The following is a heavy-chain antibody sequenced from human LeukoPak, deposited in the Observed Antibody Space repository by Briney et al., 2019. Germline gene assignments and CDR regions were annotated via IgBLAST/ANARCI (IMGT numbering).Heavy chain of an antibody. CDR2: IYHSGST. CDR3: ARGGAMVRGVIQH. CDR1: GYSISSGYY. Sequence: SETLSLTCTVSGYSISSGYYWGWIRQPPGKGLEWIGSIYHSGSTYYNPSLKSRVTISVDTSKNQFSLKLSSVTAADTAVYYCARGGAMVRGVIQHWGQGTLVTVSS. V-gene: IGHV4-38-2*02. D-gene: IGHD3-10*01. J-gene: IGHJ1*01.